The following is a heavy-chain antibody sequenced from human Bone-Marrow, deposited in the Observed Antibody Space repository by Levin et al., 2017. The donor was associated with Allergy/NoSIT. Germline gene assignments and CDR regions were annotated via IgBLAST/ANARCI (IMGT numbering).Heavy chain of an antibody. CDR2: ISYDGSNK. J-gene: IGHJ5*02. Sequence: PGGSLRLSCAASGFTFSSYGMHWVRQAPGKGLEWVAVISYDGSNKYYADSVKGRFTISRDNSKNTLYLQMNSLRAEDTAVYYCAKDRRSSTYNWFDPWGQGTLVTVSS. CDR1: GFTFSSYG. D-gene: IGHD6-13*01. V-gene: IGHV3-30*18. CDR3: AKDRRSSTYNWFDP.